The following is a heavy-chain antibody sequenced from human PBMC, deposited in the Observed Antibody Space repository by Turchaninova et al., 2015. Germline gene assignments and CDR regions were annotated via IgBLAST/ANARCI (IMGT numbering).Heavy chain of an antibody. CDR2: ISYDGCNK. D-gene: IGHD6-13*01. V-gene: IGHV3-30*18. Sequence: QVQLVESGGGVVQPGRSLRLSCAASGFTFSSYGMHWVRQAPGKGLEWVAIISYDGCNKHSADSVRGRLTISRDNSKNTRYLPRNSLGAEDTAVYYCAKDLSRIAAAGSPFDYWGQGTLVTVSS. J-gene: IGHJ4*02. CDR1: GFTFSSYG. CDR3: AKDLSRIAAAGSPFDY.